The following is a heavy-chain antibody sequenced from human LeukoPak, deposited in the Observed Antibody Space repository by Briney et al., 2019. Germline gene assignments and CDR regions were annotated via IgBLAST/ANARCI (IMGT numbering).Heavy chain of an antibody. CDR3: ARDHGYSYGSNWYIDL. CDR2: VYYSGSN. CDR1: GGTISSGGYY. V-gene: IGHV4-31*03. D-gene: IGHD5-18*01. J-gene: IGHJ2*01. Sequence: SETLSLTCTVSGGTISSGGYYWSWIRQHPGQGLEWIGYVYYSGSNYYNPSLKRRAILSVDSYKNQYSLMLSFVTAAYTAVNYWARDHGYSYGSNWYIDLWGRGTLVTVSS.